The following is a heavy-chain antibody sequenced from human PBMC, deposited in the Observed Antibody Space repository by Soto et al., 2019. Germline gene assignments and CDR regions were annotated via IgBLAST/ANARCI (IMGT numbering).Heavy chain of an antibody. V-gene: IGHV4-31*08. Sequence: SETLSLTCFVSGYSITAGGYYWSWLRHHPGKGLEWIGSFYSSGSIIYNPSLRSRVSISGDTSSNQFSMSLTSVTAEDTARYLGARLYSGDPHWLNPCGQGT. CDR1: GYSITAGGYY. CDR2: FYSSGSI. J-gene: IGHJ5*02. D-gene: IGHD1-26*01. CDR3: ARLYSGDPHWLNP.